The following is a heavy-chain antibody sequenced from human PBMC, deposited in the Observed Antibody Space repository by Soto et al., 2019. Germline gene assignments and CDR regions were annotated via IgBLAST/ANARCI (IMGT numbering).Heavy chain of an antibody. Sequence: PGESLKNSCKASGYSFTNNWIGWVRQMPGKGLEWMGIIYPSDSDTRYSPSFQGQVTISVDKSISTAYLQWSSLKASDTAMYYCARRNRGFDYWGQGTLVTVSS. CDR1: GYSFTNNW. D-gene: IGHD1-1*01. CDR2: IYPSDSDT. CDR3: ARRNRGFDY. J-gene: IGHJ4*02. V-gene: IGHV5-51*01.